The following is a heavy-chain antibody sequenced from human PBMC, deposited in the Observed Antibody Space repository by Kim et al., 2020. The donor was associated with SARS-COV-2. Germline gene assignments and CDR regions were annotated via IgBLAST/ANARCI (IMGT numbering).Heavy chain of an antibody. J-gene: IGHJ4*02. D-gene: IGHD1-26*01. V-gene: IGHV1-18*01. Sequence: LQGRVTMTTDTSTSTAYMELRSLRSDDTAVYYCARAPLGIVGAPRYYFDYWGQGTLVTVSS. CDR3: ARAPLGIVGAPRYYFDY.